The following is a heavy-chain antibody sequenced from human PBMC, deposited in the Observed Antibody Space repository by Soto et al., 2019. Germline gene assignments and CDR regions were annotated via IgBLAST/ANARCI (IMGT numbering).Heavy chain of an antibody. D-gene: IGHD3-22*01. CDR1: GFTFSSYA. J-gene: IGHJ4*02. CDR3: AKGDITMIVRPLDY. CDR2: ISGSGGST. Sequence: SGGSLRLSCAASGFTFSSYAMSWVRQAPGKGLEWVSAISGSGGSTYYADSVKGRFTISRDNSKNTLYLQMNSLRAEDTAVYYCAKGDITMIVRPLDYWGQGTLVTVSS. V-gene: IGHV3-23*01.